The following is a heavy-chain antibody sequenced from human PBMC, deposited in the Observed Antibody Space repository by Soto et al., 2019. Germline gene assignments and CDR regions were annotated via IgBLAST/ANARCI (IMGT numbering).Heavy chain of an antibody. CDR1: GGSISSSSYY. CDR2: IDYSGST. CDR3: ASNVSVSGYPYSFDQ. Sequence: QLQLQESGPGLVKPSETLSLTCTVSGGSISSSSYYWVWIRQLPGTGREWFGSIDYSGSTYFTPSLPCRVAMSVDTSKTQFYQRLPSVTSAATAVYYFASNVSVSGYPYSFDQWGKGNLVTVSS. D-gene: IGHD5-12*01. V-gene: IGHV4-39*01. J-gene: IGHJ4*02.